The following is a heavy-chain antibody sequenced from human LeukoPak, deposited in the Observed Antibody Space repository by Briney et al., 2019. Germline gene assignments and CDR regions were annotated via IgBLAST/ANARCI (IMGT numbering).Heavy chain of an antibody. CDR2: IYPGDSYT. Sequence: GESLKISCEGSGYSFTSYWLAWVRHMPGKGLEWMGIIYPGDSYTTYSPSFQGQVTISADTSISTAYLQWSRLKASDTAMYYCARTSWFGVDYWGQGTLVTVSS. V-gene: IGHV5-51*01. J-gene: IGHJ4*02. CDR3: ARTSWFGVDY. CDR1: GYSFTSYW. D-gene: IGHD3-10*01.